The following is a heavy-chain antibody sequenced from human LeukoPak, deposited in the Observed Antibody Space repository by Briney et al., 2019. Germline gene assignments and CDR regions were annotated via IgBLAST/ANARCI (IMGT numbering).Heavy chain of an antibody. J-gene: IGHJ6*02. CDR2: IIPIFGIA. D-gene: IGHD3-10*01. CDR3: ARARGYGSVSYYYGMDV. Sequence: SVKVSCKASGYTFTSYAISWVRQAPGQGLEWMGRIIPIFGIANYAQKFQGRVTITADKSTSTAYMELSSLRSEDTAVYYCARARGYGSVSYYYGMDVWGQGTTVTVSS. V-gene: IGHV1-69*04. CDR1: GYTFTSYA.